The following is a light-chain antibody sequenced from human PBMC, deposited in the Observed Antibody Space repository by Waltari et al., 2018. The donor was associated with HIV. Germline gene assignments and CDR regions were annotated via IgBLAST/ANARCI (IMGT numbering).Light chain of an antibody. CDR2: GVS. V-gene: IGLV2-14*01. J-gene: IGLJ2*01. Sequence: LTQPASVSGSPGQSITISCTGTRSDIGGSDYVSWYPQHPGKAPKLLIYGVSSRPSGVSNRFSGSRSGNTASLTISGLQADDEAHYYCSAYTTYSPLAVFGGGTKLTVL. CDR3: SAYTTYSPLAV. CDR1: RSDIGGSDY.